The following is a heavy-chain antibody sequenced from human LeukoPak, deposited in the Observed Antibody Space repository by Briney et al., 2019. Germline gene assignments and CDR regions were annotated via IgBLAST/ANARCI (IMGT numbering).Heavy chain of an antibody. J-gene: IGHJ5*02. CDR3: VTGDPIWFDP. CDR1: GFSFSNYA. Sequence: GGSLRLTCAASGFSFSNYAMSWVRQAPGKGLEWVSGVTSGGGHIYYADFVKGRFTISRDDSKNTLFLQMDSLRVEDTAVYYCVTGDPIWFDPWGQGTLVTVSS. D-gene: IGHD3-10*01. CDR2: VTSGGGHI. V-gene: IGHV3-23*01.